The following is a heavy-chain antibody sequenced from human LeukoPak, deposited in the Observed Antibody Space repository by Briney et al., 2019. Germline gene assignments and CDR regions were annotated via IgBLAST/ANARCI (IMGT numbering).Heavy chain of an antibody. CDR1: GVSVRSSDYY. D-gene: IGHD6-13*01. CDR3: ARPIASARFIDF. CDR2: LYYSGST. J-gene: IGHJ4*02. V-gene: IGHV4-39*01. Sequence: PSETLSLTCAVSGVSVRSSDYYWGWVRQPPGKGLEWIGSLYYSGSTYYNPSLESRVTISVHTSKNELSLKVTSVTAADTAVYYCARPIASARFIDFWCQGNLVTVSS.